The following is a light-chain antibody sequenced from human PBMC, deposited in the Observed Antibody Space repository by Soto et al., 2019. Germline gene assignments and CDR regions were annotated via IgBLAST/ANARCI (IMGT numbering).Light chain of an antibody. V-gene: IGKV3-11*01. CDR3: QQRSNWPQLT. Sequence: EIVLTQSPATLSLSPGERATLSCRASQSFSSYLAWYQQKPGQAPRLLIYDASNRATGIPARFSGSGSGTDFTLTISSLEPEDFAVYYCQQRSNWPQLTFGGGTNVDIK. CDR1: QSFSSY. J-gene: IGKJ4*01. CDR2: DAS.